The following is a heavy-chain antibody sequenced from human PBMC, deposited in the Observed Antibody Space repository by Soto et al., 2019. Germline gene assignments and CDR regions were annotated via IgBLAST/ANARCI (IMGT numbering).Heavy chain of an antibody. CDR1: GFTFSNAW. CDR2: IKSKTDGGAT. Sequence: GGSLRLSCAASGFTFSNAWMNWVRQAPGKGLEWVGRIKSKTDGGATDYAAPVKGRFTISRDDSKNTLYLQMNSLKTEDTAVYYCTTEVAAADSSHFDYWGQGTLVTVSS. V-gene: IGHV3-15*07. CDR3: TTEVAAADSSHFDY. J-gene: IGHJ4*02. D-gene: IGHD6-13*01.